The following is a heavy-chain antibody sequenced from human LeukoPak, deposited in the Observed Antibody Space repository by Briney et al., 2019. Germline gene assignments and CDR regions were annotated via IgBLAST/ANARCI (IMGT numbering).Heavy chain of an antibody. J-gene: IGHJ4*02. V-gene: IGHV3-66*02. CDR2: IYSGGST. Sequence: GGSLRLSCAASGFTFSSYAMTWVRQAPGKGLEWVSVIYSGGSTYYADSVKGRFTISRDNSKNTLYLQMNSLRAEDTAVYYCARVMPFGECRYWGQGTLVTVSS. CDR1: GFTFSSYA. D-gene: IGHD3-10*01. CDR3: ARVMPFGECRY.